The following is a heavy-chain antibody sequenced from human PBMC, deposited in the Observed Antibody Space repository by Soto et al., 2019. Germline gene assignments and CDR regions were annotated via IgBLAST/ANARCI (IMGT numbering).Heavy chain of an antibody. V-gene: IGHV3-21*01. CDR2: ISSSTSYI. Sequence: SLRLSCAGSGFTFSSYSMNWVRQAPGKGLEWVSSISSSTSYIKYADSVEGRFTISRDDAKNSLYLQMNSLRAEDTAVYYCARELYAFDIWGRGTMVTVSS. J-gene: IGHJ3*02. CDR1: GFTFSSYS. D-gene: IGHD2-15*01. CDR3: ARELYAFDI.